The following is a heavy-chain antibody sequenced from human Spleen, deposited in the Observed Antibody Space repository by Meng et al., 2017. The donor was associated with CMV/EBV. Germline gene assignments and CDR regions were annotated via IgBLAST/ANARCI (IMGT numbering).Heavy chain of an antibody. CDR1: GFTFSTYA. J-gene: IGHJ3*02. CDR2: ISSSSSYI. CDR3: AQSTCGGDCYADAFDI. D-gene: IGHD2-21*01. V-gene: IGHV3-21*01. Sequence: GGSLRLSCAASGFTFSTYAMYWVRQAPGKGLEWVSSISSSSSYIYYADSVKGRFTISRDNAKNSLYLQMNSLRAEDTAVYYCAQSTCGGDCYADAFDIWGQGTMVTVSS.